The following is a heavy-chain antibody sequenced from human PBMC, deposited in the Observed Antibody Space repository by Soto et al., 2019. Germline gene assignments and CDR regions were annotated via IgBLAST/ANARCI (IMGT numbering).Heavy chain of an antibody. J-gene: IGHJ6*02. CDR3: ARAGIAAAGTGYYYGMDV. D-gene: IGHD6-13*01. Sequence: SLRLSCAASGFTFSSYAMHWVRQAPGKGLEWVAVISYDGSNKYYADSVKGQFTISRDNSKNTLYLQMNSLRAEDTAVYYCARAGIAAAGTGYYYGMDVWGQGTTVTVSS. CDR2: ISYDGSNK. V-gene: IGHV3-30-3*01. CDR1: GFTFSSYA.